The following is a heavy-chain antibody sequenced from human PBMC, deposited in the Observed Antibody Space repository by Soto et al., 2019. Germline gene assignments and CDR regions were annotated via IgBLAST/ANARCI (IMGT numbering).Heavy chain of an antibody. Sequence: PWETLSLTCTVSGGSISSSSYYWGWIRQPPGKGLEWIGIIYYSGSTYYNPSLESRVTIPVDTSKNQFSLKLSSVTAADTAVYYCASYGYSYGMYYFDYWGQGTLVTVSS. CDR3: ASYGYSYGMYYFDY. D-gene: IGHD5-18*01. CDR1: GGSISSSSYY. CDR2: IYYSGST. J-gene: IGHJ4*02. V-gene: IGHV4-39*01.